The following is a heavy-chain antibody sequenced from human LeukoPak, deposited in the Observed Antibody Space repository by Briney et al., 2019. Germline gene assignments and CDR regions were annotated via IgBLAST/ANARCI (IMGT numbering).Heavy chain of an antibody. CDR1: GDSISSGSYY. V-gene: IGHV4-39*01. CDR2: IYYSGST. CDR3: ARHDGSSSGFDY. J-gene: IGHJ4*02. D-gene: IGHD6-6*01. Sequence: PSETLSLTCTVSGDSISSGSYYWGWIRQPPGKGLEWIGSIYYSGSTYYNPSLKSRVTISVDTSKNQFSLKLSSVTAADTAVYYCARHDGSSSGFDYWGQGTLVTVSS.